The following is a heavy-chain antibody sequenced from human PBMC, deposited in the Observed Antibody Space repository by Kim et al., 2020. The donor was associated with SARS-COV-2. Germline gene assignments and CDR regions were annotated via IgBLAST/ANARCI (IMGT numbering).Heavy chain of an antibody. CDR3: AKSYGGNYPGSFDI. D-gene: IGHD4-4*01. CDR1: GFTFSTYA. J-gene: IGHJ3*02. CDR2: ISGSGGDT. Sequence: GGSLRLSCAASGFTFSTYAMSWVRQAPGKGLEWVSAISGSGGDTYYADSVKGRFTISRDNSKNTLYLQMNSRRAEDTALYYCAKSYGGNYPGSFDIWARRQWSPSLQ. V-gene: IGHV3-23*01.